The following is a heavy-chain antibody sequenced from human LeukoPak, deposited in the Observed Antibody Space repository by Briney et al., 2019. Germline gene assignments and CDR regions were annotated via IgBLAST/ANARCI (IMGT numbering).Heavy chain of an antibody. Sequence: GGSLRLSCAASGVTFSSYGMHWVRQAPGKGLEWVAFIRYDGSNKYYADSVKGRFTISRDNSKNTLYLQMNSLRAEDTAVYYCAKDRYSNYDYFDYWGQGTLVTVSS. J-gene: IGHJ4*02. D-gene: IGHD4-11*01. V-gene: IGHV3-30*02. CDR2: IRYDGSNK. CDR1: GVTFSSYG. CDR3: AKDRYSNYDYFDY.